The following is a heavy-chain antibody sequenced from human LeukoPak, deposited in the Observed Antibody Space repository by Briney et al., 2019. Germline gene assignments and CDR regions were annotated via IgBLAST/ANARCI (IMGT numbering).Heavy chain of an antibody. V-gene: IGHV3-48*01. J-gene: IGHJ3*02. CDR2: ISSSCSSI. CDR3: ARETDSAFDI. Sequence: GGSLRLSCVGTGFTISNYRMNWVRQAPGKGLEWVSNISSSCSSIFYADSVKGRFTISRDNAKNSLDLQMNSLRAEDTAVYYCARETDSAFDIWGQGTMVTVSS. CDR1: GFTISNYR.